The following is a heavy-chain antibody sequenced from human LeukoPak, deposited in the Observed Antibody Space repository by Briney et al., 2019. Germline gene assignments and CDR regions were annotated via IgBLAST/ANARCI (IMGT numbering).Heavy chain of an antibody. V-gene: IGHV3-23*01. Sequence: HPGGSLRLSCAASGFTFSSYAMSWVRQAPGKGLEWVSAISGSGGSTYYADSVKGRFTISRDNSKNTLYLQMNSLRAEDTAVYYCAKEGGGYDSSGYYYVGDAFDIWGQGTMVTVSS. D-gene: IGHD3-22*01. CDR2: ISGSGGST. J-gene: IGHJ3*02. CDR3: AKEGGGYDSSGYYYVGDAFDI. CDR1: GFTFSSYA.